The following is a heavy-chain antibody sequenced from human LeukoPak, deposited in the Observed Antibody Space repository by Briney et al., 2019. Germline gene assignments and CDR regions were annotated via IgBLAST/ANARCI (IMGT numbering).Heavy chain of an antibody. CDR1: GFTVSSNY. V-gene: IGHV3-66*02. Sequence: GGSLRLSCAASGFTVSSNYMSWVRQAPGKGLEWVSVIYSGGSTYYADSVKGRFTISRDNSKITLYLQMNSLRAEDTAVYYCASGGPVTPLEYWGQGTLVTVSS. CDR2: IYSGGST. CDR3: ASGGPVTPLEY. J-gene: IGHJ4*02. D-gene: IGHD4-23*01.